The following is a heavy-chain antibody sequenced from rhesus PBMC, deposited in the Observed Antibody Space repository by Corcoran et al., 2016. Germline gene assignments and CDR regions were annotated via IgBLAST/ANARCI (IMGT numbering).Heavy chain of an antibody. J-gene: IGHJ4*01. Sequence: QVQLQESGPGVVKPSETLSLTCVVSGGSISGVSLWSWIGQAPGQGVGWIGCIGGMSGSTTYNPSLKRRVTISKDTSNNQFSLRLSSVTAADMAVYYCAREKQGDYSIGRFDNWGQGVLVTVSS. D-gene: IGHD3-34*01. CDR1: GGSISGVSL. CDR3: AREKQGDYSIGRFDN. CDR2: IGGMSGST. V-gene: IGHV4-127*01.